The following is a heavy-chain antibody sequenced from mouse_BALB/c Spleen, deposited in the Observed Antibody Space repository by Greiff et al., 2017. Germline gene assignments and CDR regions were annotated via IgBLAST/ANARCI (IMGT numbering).Heavy chain of an antibody. D-gene: IGHD3-1*01. CDR3: ARGGLN. CDR1: GYTFTSYW. V-gene: IGHV1-69*02. Sequence: QVQLQQPGAELVKPGASVKLSCKASGYTFTSYWMHWVKQRPGQGLEWIGEIDPSDSYTNYNQKFKGKATLTVDKSSSTAYMQLSSLTSEDSAVYYCARGGLNWGQGTLVTVAA. CDR2: IDPSDSYT. J-gene: IGHJ3*01.